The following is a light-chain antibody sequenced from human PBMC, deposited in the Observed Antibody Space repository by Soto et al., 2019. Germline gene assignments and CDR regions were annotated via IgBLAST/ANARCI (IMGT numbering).Light chain of an antibody. CDR3: QQYASS. Sequence: EIVLTQSPGTLSLSPGERATLSCRASQSVSSSYLAWYQQKPGQAPRLLIYGASSRATGIPDRFSGSGSGIDFTLTISRLEPEYFAVYYCQQYASSFGGGTKVEIK. CDR1: QSVSSSY. J-gene: IGKJ4*01. V-gene: IGKV3-20*01. CDR2: GAS.